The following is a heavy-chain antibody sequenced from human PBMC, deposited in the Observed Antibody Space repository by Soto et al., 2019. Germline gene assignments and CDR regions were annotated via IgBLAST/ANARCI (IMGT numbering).Heavy chain of an antibody. CDR2: IYYSGST. D-gene: IGHD3-9*01. CDR3: ARLRYFDWLSHPVFAFDI. CDR1: GGSISSSSYY. J-gene: IGHJ3*02. Sequence: SETLSLTCTVSGGSISSSSYYWGWIRQPQGKGLKWIGSIYYSGSTNYNPSLKSRVTISVDTSKNQFSLKLSSVTAADTAVYYCARLRYFDWLSHPVFAFDIWGQGTMVTVSS. V-gene: IGHV4-39*07.